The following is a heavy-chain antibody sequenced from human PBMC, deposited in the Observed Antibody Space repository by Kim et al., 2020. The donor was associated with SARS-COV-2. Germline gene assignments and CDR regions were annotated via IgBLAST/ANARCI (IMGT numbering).Heavy chain of an antibody. CDR3: ARARPYYYDSYSALVDY. V-gene: IGHV4-34*01. CDR2: INHSGST. CDR1: GGSFSGYY. J-gene: IGHJ4*02. Sequence: SETLSLTCAVYGGSFSGYYWSWIRQPPGKGLEWIGEINHSGSTNYNPSLKSRVTISVDTSKNQFSLKLSSVTAADTAVYYCARARPYYYDSYSALVDYWGQGTLVTVSS. D-gene: IGHD3-22*01.